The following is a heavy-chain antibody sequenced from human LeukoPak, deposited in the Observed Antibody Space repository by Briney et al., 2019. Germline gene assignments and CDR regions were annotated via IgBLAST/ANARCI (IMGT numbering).Heavy chain of an antibody. CDR3: ARDGQRFWSGLRARRQIPFQH. CDR2: INHSGST. J-gene: IGHJ1*01. V-gene: IGHV4-39*07. CDR1: GGSIRSGDFY. Sequence: SETLSLTCTVSGGSIRSGDFYWSWIRQPPGKGLEWIGEINHSGSTNYNPSLKSRVTISVDTSKNQFSLKLSSVTAADTAVYYCARDGQRFWSGLRARRQIPFQHWGQGTLVTVSS. D-gene: IGHD3-3*01.